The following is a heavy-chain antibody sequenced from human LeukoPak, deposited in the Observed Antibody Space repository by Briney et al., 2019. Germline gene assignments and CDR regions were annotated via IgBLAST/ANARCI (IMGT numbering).Heavy chain of an antibody. J-gene: IGHJ6*02. CDR3: ARYCSSTSCYLLGYYGMDV. CDR1: GGSFSGYY. CDR2: INHSGST. D-gene: IGHD2-2*01. V-gene: IGHV4-34*01. Sequence: SETLSLTCAVCGGSFSGYYWSWIRQPPGKGLEWIGEINHSGSTNYNPSLKSRVTISVDTSKNQFSLKLSSVTAADTAVYYCARYCSSTSCYLLGYYGMDVWGQGTTVTVSS.